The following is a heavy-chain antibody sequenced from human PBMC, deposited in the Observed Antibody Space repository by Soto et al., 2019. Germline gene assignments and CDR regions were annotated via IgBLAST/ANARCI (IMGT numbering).Heavy chain of an antibody. CDR3: ARDRSMVRGYGGMDV. Sequence: QVQLVQSGAEVKKPGSSVKVSCKASGGTFSSYTISWVRQAPGQGLEWMGRIIPILGIANYAQKFQGRVTTTADKATSTAYMELSSLRSEDTAVYYCARDRSMVRGYGGMDVWGQGTTVTVSS. V-gene: IGHV1-69*08. D-gene: IGHD3-10*01. J-gene: IGHJ6*02. CDR2: IIPILGIA. CDR1: GGTFSSYT.